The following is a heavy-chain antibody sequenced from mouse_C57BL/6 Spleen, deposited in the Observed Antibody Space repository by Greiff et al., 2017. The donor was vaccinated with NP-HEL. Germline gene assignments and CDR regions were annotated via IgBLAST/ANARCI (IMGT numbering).Heavy chain of an antibody. CDR1: GYTFTSYW. Sequence: VQLQQPGAELVMPGASVKLSCKVSGYTFTSYWMHWVKQRPGQGLEWIGEIDPSDSYTNYNQKFKGKSTLTVDKSSSTAYMQLSSLTSEDSAVYYCARTRSMGYYDYYAMDYWGQGTSVTVSS. V-gene: IGHV1-69*01. CDR2: IDPSDSYT. D-gene: IGHD2-3*01. CDR3: ARTRSMGYYDYYAMDY. J-gene: IGHJ4*01.